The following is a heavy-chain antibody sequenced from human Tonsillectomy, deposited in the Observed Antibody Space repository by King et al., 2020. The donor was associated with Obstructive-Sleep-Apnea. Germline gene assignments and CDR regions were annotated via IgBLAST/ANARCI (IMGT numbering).Heavy chain of an antibody. CDR3: ARDNHGLDV. V-gene: IGHV3-9*01. CDR2: ISWNSYSI. CDR1: GFTFDDYA. Sequence: VQLVESGGGLVQPGRSLRLSCAASGFTFDDYAMHWVRQAPGKGPEWVSGISWNSYSIDYADSVKGRFTISRDNAKNSLYLQMNSLRAEDTASYYCARDNHGLDVWGQGTTVTVSS. J-gene: IGHJ6*02.